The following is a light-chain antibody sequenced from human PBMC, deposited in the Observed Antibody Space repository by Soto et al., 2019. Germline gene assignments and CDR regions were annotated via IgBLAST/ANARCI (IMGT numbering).Light chain of an antibody. CDR1: QSVSSN. V-gene: IGKV3-15*01. CDR2: AAS. J-gene: IGKJ1*01. Sequence: EIVMTQSPATLSASAGERATRSCRASQSVSSNLAWYQQKPGQAPRLLIYAASTRATGIPAGYSRSGSGTEFTLTISSLQSEDFAVYYCEQYNNWPVFGQGTKVEIK. CDR3: EQYNNWPV.